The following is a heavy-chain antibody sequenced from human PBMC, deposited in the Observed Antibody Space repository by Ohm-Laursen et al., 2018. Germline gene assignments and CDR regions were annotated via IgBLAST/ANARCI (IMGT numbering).Heavy chain of an antibody. CDR3: ARGHRDIVVVVAATRFDY. CDR2: MNPNSGNT. Sequence: EASVKVSCKASGYTFTSYDINWVRQATGQGLEWMGWMNPNSGNTGYAQKFQGRVTMTRNTSISTAYMELSSLRSEDTAVYYCARGHRDIVVVVAATRFDYWGQGTLVTVSS. D-gene: IGHD2-15*01. V-gene: IGHV1-8*01. J-gene: IGHJ4*02. CDR1: GYTFTSYD.